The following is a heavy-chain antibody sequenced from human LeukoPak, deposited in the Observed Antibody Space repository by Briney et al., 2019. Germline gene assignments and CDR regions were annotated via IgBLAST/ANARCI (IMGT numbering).Heavy chain of an antibody. Sequence: GVSVKVSCKASGYTFTSYDINWVRQATGQGLEWMGWMNPNSGNTGYAQKFQGRVTMTRNTSIRTAYMELSSLRSEDTAVYYCARYYDILTGPQGYYYYMDVWGKGTTVTVSS. CDR1: GYTFTSYD. J-gene: IGHJ6*03. D-gene: IGHD3-9*01. CDR3: ARYYDILTGPQGYYYYMDV. V-gene: IGHV1-8*01. CDR2: MNPNSGNT.